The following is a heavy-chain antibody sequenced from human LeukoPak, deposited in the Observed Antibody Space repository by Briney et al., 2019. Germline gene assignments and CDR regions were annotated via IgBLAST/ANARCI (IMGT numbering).Heavy chain of an antibody. Sequence: PGGSLSLSCAASGFTFDSYSMTWVRQAPGKGLEWVANIKQDGSEKYYVDSVKGRFTISRDNAKNSLYLQMNSLRAEDTAMYYCARDSAGNDYWGQGTLVTVSS. J-gene: IGHJ4*02. CDR3: ARDSAGNDY. D-gene: IGHD6-13*01. CDR1: GFTFDSYS. V-gene: IGHV3-7*01. CDR2: IKQDGSEK.